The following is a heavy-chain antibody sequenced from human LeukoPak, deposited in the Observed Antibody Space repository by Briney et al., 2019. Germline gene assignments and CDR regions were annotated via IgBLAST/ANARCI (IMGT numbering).Heavy chain of an antibody. D-gene: IGHD5-12*01. CDR2: IYVSGST. V-gene: IGHV4-61*02. Sequence: PSQTLSLTCTVSGGSISSGSYYWNWIRQPAGKGLEWIGRIYVSGSTNYSPSLKSRVTISIDSSKNQFSLKLSSVTAADTAVYYCARPSMGYASRGGYAFDIWGQGTMVTVSS. J-gene: IGHJ3*02. CDR3: ARPSMGYASRGGYAFDI. CDR1: GGSISSGSYY.